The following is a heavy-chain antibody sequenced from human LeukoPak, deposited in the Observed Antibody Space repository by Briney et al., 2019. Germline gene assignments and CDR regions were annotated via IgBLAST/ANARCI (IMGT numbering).Heavy chain of an antibody. Sequence: GRSLRLSCAASGFTFSSYAMHWVRQAPGKGVEWVAVISYDGSNKYYADSVKGRFTISRDNSKNTLYLQMNSLRAEDTAVYYCARDRGIARYYFDYWGQGTLVTVSS. D-gene: IGHD6-13*01. J-gene: IGHJ4*02. CDR2: ISYDGSNK. V-gene: IGHV3-30-3*01. CDR1: GFTFSSYA. CDR3: ARDRGIARYYFDY.